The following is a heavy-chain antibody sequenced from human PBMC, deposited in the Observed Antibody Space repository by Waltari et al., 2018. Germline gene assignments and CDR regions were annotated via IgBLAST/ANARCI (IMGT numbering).Heavy chain of an antibody. J-gene: IGHJ4*02. Sequence: ESQLVESGGGLVRPGGSVRLSCRASGFTFKNYWMHWVRQVPGKGPEWISRSNVDGRDTIYADSVKGRFTISRDNSKSTLYLQLNSLTVDDTAVYYCVHRGYSYGPFDNWGQGTLVTVSS. CDR1: GFTFKNYW. CDR3: VHRGYSYGPFDN. D-gene: IGHD5-18*01. CDR2: SNVDGRDT. V-gene: IGHV3-74*01.